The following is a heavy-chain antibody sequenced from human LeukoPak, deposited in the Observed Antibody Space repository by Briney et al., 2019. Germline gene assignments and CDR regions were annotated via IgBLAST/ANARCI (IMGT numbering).Heavy chain of an antibody. V-gene: IGHV4-59*08. D-gene: IGHD6-13*01. Sequence: SETLSLTCTVSGGSISSYYWSWIRQPPGKGLEWIGYIYYSGSTNYNPSLKSRVTLSVDTSKNQFSLELSSVTAADTAVYYCARQSSSWGYYYYGMDVWGQGTTVTVSS. CDR2: IYYSGST. CDR1: GGSISSYY. CDR3: ARQSSSWGYYYYGMDV. J-gene: IGHJ6*02.